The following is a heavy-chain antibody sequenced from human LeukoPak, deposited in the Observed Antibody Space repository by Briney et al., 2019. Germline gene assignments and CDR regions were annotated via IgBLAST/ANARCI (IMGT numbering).Heavy chain of an antibody. V-gene: IGHV4-61*02. D-gene: IGHD2-21*01. CDR3: ARGYYPPRWYFDL. J-gene: IGHJ2*01. CDR1: GDSISSGTYS. CDR2: ISTSGST. Sequence: SETLSLTCTVSGDSISSGTYSWTWIRQPAGKGLEWIGGISTSGSTKFHPSLKSRVTISLDTSENHFSLNIESVTAADTAIYYCARGYYPPRWYFDLWGRGTLVTVSS.